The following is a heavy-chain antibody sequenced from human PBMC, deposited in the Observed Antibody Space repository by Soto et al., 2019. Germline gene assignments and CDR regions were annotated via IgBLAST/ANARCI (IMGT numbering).Heavy chain of an antibody. CDR1: GYTFTSYG. CDR3: ARYAMTTVKVVGYYYYYGMDV. V-gene: IGHV1-18*01. D-gene: IGHD4-4*01. J-gene: IGHJ6*02. Sequence: ASVKVSCKASGYTFTSYGISWLRQAPGQGLEWMGWISAYNGNTNYAQKLQGRVTMTTDTSTSTAYMELRSLRSDDTAVYYCARYAMTTVKVVGYYYYYGMDVWGQGSTVTVSS. CDR2: ISAYNGNT.